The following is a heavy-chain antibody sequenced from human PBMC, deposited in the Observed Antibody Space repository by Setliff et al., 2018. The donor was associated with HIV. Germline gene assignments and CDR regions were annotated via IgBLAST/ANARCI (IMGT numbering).Heavy chain of an antibody. J-gene: IGHJ4*02. CDR2: ISSSCTTI. Sequence: GSLRLSCAASGFTFSNYEMNWVRQAPGKGLEWVSYISSSCTTIYYADSVKGRFTLSRDNAKNSLYLQMNSLRAEDTAVYYCARPNYYDSSGSFDYWGQGTLVTVSS. V-gene: IGHV3-48*03. D-gene: IGHD3-22*01. CDR1: GFTFSNYE. CDR3: ARPNYYDSSGSFDY.